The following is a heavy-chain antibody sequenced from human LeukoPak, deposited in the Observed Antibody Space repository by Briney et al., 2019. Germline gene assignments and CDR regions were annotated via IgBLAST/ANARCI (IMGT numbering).Heavy chain of an antibody. D-gene: IGHD2-15*01. J-gene: IGHJ4*02. CDR3: AKYCSGGSCYSDY. V-gene: IGHV3-23*01. Sequence: GGSLRLSCAASGFSFSSYAMSWVRQAPGKGLEWVSAISGSGGSTYYADSVKGRFTISRDNSKSTLYLQMNSLRAEDTAIYYCAKYCSGGSCYSDYWGQGTLVTVSS. CDR1: GFSFSSYA. CDR2: ISGSGGST.